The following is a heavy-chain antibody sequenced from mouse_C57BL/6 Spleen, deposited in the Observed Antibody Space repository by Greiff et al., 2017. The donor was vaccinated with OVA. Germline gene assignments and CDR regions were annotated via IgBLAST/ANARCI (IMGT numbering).Heavy chain of an antibody. J-gene: IGHJ1*03. Sequence: VQLKESGPELVKPGASVKISCKASGYTFTDYYMNWVKQSHGKSLEWIGDINPNNGGTSYNQKFKGKATLTVDKSSSTAYMELRSLTSEDSAVYYCARYDYYYGSSYGYFDVWGTGTTVTVSS. D-gene: IGHD1-1*01. CDR3: ARYDYYYGSSYGYFDV. CDR2: INPNNGGT. CDR1: GYTFTDYY. V-gene: IGHV1-26*01.